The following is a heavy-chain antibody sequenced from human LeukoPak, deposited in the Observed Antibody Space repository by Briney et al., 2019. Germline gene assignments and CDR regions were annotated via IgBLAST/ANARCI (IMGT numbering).Heavy chain of an antibody. CDR2: ISSNGGTT. Sequence: GGSLRLSCSASGFTFSRYPMHWVRQAPGKGLEYVSAISSNGGTTYYADSVKGRITVSRDNSKNTLYLQLSSLRPEDTAVYYCASTYSYDTSGYYPFDYWGQGTLVIVAS. J-gene: IGHJ4*02. CDR1: GFTFSRYP. CDR3: ASTYSYDTSGYYPFDY. D-gene: IGHD3-22*01. V-gene: IGHV3-64D*09.